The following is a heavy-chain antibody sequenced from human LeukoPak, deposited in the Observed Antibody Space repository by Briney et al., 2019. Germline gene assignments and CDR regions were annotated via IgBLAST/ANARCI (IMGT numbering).Heavy chain of an antibody. J-gene: IGHJ4*02. CDR2: ISITGNKI. CDR3: ARGLRRGDY. Sequence: GGALRLSCAASGFTFTIYTMNWVRHTPERGLEWVSSISITGNKIYYADRVKGRFTISRDNAKVSLYLEMNSVKAEDTAVYYCARGLRRGDYWGQGTLVTVSS. D-gene: IGHD4-17*01. CDR1: GFTFTIYT. V-gene: IGHV3-21*01.